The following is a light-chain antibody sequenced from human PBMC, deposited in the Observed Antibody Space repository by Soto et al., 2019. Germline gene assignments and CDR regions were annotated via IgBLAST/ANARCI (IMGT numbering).Light chain of an antibody. Sequence: QSALTQPRSVSGSPGQSVTISCTGTSSDVGGYNYVSWYQQHPGKDPKLMIYDVSKRPSGVPDRFSGSKSGNTASLTISGRQAEDEADYYCCSYAGSYSVVFGGGTKLTVL. J-gene: IGLJ2*01. CDR2: DVS. CDR3: CSYAGSYSVV. V-gene: IGLV2-11*01. CDR1: SSDVGGYNY.